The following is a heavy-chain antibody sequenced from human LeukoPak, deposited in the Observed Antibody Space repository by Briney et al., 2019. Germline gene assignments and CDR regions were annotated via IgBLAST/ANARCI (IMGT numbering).Heavy chain of an antibody. V-gene: IGHV3-23*01. D-gene: IGHD4-17*01. Sequence: PGGSLRLSFAASGFTFSSHAMSWVRQAPGKGLEWVSAITISGDNTLYADSVKGRFTISRDNSKNMLYLQMNSLRVEDTALYYCAQEIRPNDYWGQGTLVTVSS. CDR1: GFTFSSHA. CDR3: AQEIRPNDY. J-gene: IGHJ4*02. CDR2: ITISGDNT.